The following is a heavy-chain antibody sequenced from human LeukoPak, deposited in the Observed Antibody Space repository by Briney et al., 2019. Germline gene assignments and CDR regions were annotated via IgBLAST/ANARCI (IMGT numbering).Heavy chain of an antibody. CDR2: ISGSGGST. Sequence: HPGGSLRLSCAASGFTFSSYAMSWVRQAPGKGLEWVSAISGSGGSTYYADSVKGRFTISRDNSKNTLYLQMNSLRAEDTAVYYCAKDLAPGYSSSWYVLGGGSADFDYWGQGTLVTVSS. CDR3: AKDLAPGYSSSWYVLGGGSADFDY. D-gene: IGHD6-13*01. J-gene: IGHJ4*02. V-gene: IGHV3-23*01. CDR1: GFTFSSYA.